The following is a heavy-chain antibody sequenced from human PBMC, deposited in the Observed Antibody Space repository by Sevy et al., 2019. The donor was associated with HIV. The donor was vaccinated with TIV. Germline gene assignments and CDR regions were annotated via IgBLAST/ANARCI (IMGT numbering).Heavy chain of an antibody. V-gene: IGHV3-15*01. CDR1: GFILSNAW. D-gene: IGHD3-22*01. Sequence: GGSLRLSCAASGFILSNAWMTWVRQAPGKGPEWVGRIKSKTDGGTTDYDAPVKGRFTISIDDSRNTLYLQMNSLKTEDTAVYYCTTPTYYYDSSGYYYTYWGQGTLVTVSS. CDR3: TTPTYYYDSSGYYYTY. J-gene: IGHJ4*02. CDR2: IKSKTDGGTT.